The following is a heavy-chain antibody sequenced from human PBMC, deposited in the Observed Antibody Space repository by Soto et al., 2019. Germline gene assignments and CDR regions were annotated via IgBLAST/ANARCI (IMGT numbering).Heavy chain of an antibody. D-gene: IGHD3-9*01. CDR3: AKDPVHRTYYDILTGYYFDY. CDR1: GFTFSSYA. V-gene: IGHV3-23*01. CDR2: ISGSGGST. J-gene: IGHJ4*02. Sequence: EVQLLESGGGLVQPGGSLRLSCAASGFTFSSYAMSWVRQAPGKGLEWVSAISGSGGSTYYADSVKGRFTISRDNSKNTMYMQMNRLRAEDTAVYYCAKDPVHRTYYDILTGYYFDYWGQGTLVTVSS.